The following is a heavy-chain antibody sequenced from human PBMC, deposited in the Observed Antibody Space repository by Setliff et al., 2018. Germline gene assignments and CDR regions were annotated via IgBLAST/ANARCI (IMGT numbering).Heavy chain of an antibody. CDR2: IYHAGNPKFNTSV. V-gene: IGHV4-4*02. D-gene: IGHD2-15*01. CDR3: ARGRNIAACLLDS. CDR1: GVSVNSLTR. J-gene: IGHJ5*01. Sequence: SETLSLTCAVSGVSVNSLTRWSWVRQTPGKGLEWIGFIYHAGNPKFNTSVNYNPSLKSRITMSIDTSKDQFSLTLTAMTAADTAVYYCARGRNIAACLLDSWGQGTLVTVSS.